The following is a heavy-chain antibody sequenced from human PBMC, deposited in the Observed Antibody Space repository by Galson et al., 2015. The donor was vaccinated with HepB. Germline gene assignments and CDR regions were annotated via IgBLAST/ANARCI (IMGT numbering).Heavy chain of an antibody. CDR1: GFSLRTSGVG. V-gene: IGHV2-5*02. Sequence: PALVKPTQTLTLTCTFSGFSLRTSGVGVGWIRQPPGKALEWLALIYWDDDKRYSPSLKSRLTITKDTSKNQVVLTMTNMDPVDTATYYCAHRVLDSSGYSGPCFDYWGQGTLVTVSS. CDR3: AHRVLDSSGYSGPCFDY. CDR2: IYWDDDK. D-gene: IGHD3-22*01. J-gene: IGHJ4*02.